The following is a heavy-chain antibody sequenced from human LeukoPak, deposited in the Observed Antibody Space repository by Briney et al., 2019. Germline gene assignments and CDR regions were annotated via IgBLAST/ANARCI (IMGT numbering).Heavy chain of an antibody. J-gene: IGHJ6*03. Sequence: ASVKVSCKASGYTFTSYDINWVRQATGQGLEWMGWMNPNSGNTGYAQKFQGRVTMTRNTSISTAYMELSSLRSEDTAVYYCARGLMNDFWSGYYIGYYYYYMDVWGKGTTVTVSS. D-gene: IGHD3-3*01. V-gene: IGHV1-8*01. CDR1: GYTFTSYD. CDR2: MNPNSGNT. CDR3: ARGLMNDFWSGYYIGYYYYYMDV.